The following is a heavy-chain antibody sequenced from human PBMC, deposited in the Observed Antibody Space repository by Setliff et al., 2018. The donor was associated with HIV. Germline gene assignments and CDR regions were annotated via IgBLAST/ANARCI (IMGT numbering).Heavy chain of an antibody. CDR2: IKHSGST. CDR3: ARHTAVNVSPSGMGYYYIDV. J-gene: IGHJ6*03. Sequence: SETLSLTCAVNAGSFSAYYWSWIRQPPGKGLEWIGEIKHSGSTNCNPSLKSQVTISLDTSKNQFSLNLKSVTAADTAIYYCARHTAVNVSPSGMGYYYIDVWAKGTSVTVSS. CDR1: AGSFSAYY. D-gene: IGHD2-8*01. V-gene: IGHV4-34*01.